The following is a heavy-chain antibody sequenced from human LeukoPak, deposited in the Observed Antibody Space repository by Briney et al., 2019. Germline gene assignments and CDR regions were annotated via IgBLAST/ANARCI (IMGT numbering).Heavy chain of an antibody. J-gene: IGHJ4*02. V-gene: IGHV1-46*01. CDR1: GYTFTSYN. D-gene: IGHD6-13*01. CDR3: AKLAAAGTAHYYFDY. Sequence: ASVKVSCKASGYTFTSYNMHWVRQAPGQGLEIMGIINTSGGSTTYAQKFQGRVTMTREKARSKVYMEMRSGRDEDKAADYCAKLAAAGTAHYYFDYWGQGTLVTVSS. CDR2: INTSGGST.